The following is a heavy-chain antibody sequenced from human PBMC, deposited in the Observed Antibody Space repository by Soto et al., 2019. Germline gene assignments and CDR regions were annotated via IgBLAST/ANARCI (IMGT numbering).Heavy chain of an antibody. V-gene: IGHV3-15*01. CDR2: TKRKTDGRTT. CDR1: ELSFSNAW. CDR3: TAGVGFSDFDY. D-gene: IGHD3-3*01. J-gene: IGHJ4*02. Sequence: EVQLVESGGGLVKPGGSVRLSCAASELSFSNAWMSWVRQVPAKGLEWVGRTKRKTDGRTTVYPAPVKGRFTISRDDSKSTVYLQMNSLKIEDTAVYYCTAGVGFSDFDYWGQGALVTVSS.